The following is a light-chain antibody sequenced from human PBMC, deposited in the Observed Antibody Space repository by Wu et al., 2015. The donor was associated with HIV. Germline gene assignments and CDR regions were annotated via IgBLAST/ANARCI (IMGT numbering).Light chain of an antibody. V-gene: IGKV3-15*01. J-gene: IGKJ2*03. CDR1: QSVPNSQ. Sequence: EIVLTQSPGTLSLSPGERVTLSCRASQSVPNSQLAWYQQKPGQPPRLLIYSASTRATDIPARFSGSGSGTEFTLTISSLQSEDFAVYYCQHYNNWPYSFGQGTKLEIK. CDR2: SAS. CDR3: QHYNNWPYS.